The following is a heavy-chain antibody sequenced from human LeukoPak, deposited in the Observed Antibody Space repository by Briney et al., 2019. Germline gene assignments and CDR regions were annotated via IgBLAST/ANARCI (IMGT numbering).Heavy chain of an antibody. CDR3: AKEQYSSRWLYYFDY. V-gene: IGHV3-30*02. J-gene: IGHJ4*02. D-gene: IGHD6-13*01. CDR1: GFTFSSYG. Sequence: GGSLRLSCAASGFTFSSYGMHWVRQAPGKGLEWVAFIRYDGSNKYYADSVKGRFTISRDNSKNTLYLQMNSLRAEDTAVYYCAKEQYSSRWLYYFDYWGQGTLVTVSS. CDR2: IRYDGSNK.